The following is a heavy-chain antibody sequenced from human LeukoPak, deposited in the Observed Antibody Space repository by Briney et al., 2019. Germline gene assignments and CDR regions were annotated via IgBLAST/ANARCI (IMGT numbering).Heavy chain of an antibody. D-gene: IGHD3-10*01. J-gene: IGHJ6*03. CDR3: TTEGFGVRGITISGYYYNVDV. CDR1: GFTFSNAW. Sequence: PGGSLRLSCAASGFTFSNAWMSWVRQAPGKGLEWVGRIRRQTDGGTTDYAAPVKDRFIISRDDSQNTLYLQMNSLKIEDTAVYYCTTEGFGVRGITISGYYYNVDVWGQGTTVTVSS. V-gene: IGHV3-15*01. CDR2: IRRQTDGGTT.